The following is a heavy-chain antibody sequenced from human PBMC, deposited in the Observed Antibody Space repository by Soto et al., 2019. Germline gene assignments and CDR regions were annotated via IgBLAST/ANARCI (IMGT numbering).Heavy chain of an antibody. Sequence: QGHLVQSGAEVKKPGASVKVSCKASGYTFPGLGIIGVRQALGQGFGGMGGISGYNGDTNYAQNLQDRVTMTIDTSTNTAYMELRSLTSDDTAVYYCAKNGQPPYYYYGLDVWGQGTTVTVSS. CDR1: GYTFPGLG. V-gene: IGHV1-18*01. CDR2: ISGYNGDT. J-gene: IGHJ6*02. D-gene: IGHD2-8*01. CDR3: AKNGQPPYYYYGLDV.